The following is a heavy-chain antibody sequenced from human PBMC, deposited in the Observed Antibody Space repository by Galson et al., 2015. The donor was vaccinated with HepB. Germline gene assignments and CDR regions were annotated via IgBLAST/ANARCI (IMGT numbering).Heavy chain of an antibody. CDR3: AKGDYSSSWYFRGEYYFDY. J-gene: IGHJ4*02. D-gene: IGHD6-13*01. Sequence: SLRLSCAASGFTFSSYGMHWVRQAPGKGLEWVAVISYDGSNKYYADSVKGRFTISRDNSKNTLYLQMNSLRAEDTAVYYCAKGDYSSSWYFRGEYYFDYWGQGTLVTVSS. CDR1: GFTFSSYG. CDR2: ISYDGSNK. V-gene: IGHV3-30*18.